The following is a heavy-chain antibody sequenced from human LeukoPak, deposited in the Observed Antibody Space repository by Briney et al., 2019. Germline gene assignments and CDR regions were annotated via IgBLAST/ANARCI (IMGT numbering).Heavy chain of an antibody. J-gene: IGHJ4*02. V-gene: IGHV1-69*13. CDR1: GYTFTSYG. D-gene: IGHD7-27*01. CDR2: IIPIFGTT. Sequence: ASVKVSCKASGYTFTSYGISWVRQAPGQGLEWMGGIIPIFGTTNYAQKFQGRVTITAVESTSTAYMELSSLRSEDTAVYYCATATGGNWGFDFWGQGTLVTVSS. CDR3: ATATGGNWGFDF.